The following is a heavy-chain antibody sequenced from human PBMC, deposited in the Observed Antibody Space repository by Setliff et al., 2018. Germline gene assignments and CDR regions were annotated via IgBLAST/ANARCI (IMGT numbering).Heavy chain of an antibody. CDR2: LYYSGNT. V-gene: IGHV4-59*01. CDR3: ARGPPGYYYYMNV. CDR1: GGSISSYS. Sequence: LSLTCNVSGGSISSYSWSWIRQAPGKGLEWIGYLYYSGNTNYNPSLKSRVTISGDTSQNYFSLKLTSVTEADTAVYYCARGPPGYYYYMNVWGQGTTVTVS. J-gene: IGHJ6*03.